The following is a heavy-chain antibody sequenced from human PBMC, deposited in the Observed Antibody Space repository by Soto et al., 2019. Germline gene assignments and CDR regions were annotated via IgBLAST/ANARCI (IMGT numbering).Heavy chain of an antibody. CDR2: INHSGST. J-gene: IGHJ4*02. D-gene: IGHD6-25*01. CDR3: ARVRYYLAAGTFDY. CDR1: SGSLSSNY. V-gene: IGHV4-34*01. Sequence: QVQLQQWGAGLLKPSETLSLTCTVYSGSLSSNYWSWIRQSPGKGLEWIGEINHSGSTNYSPSLKSRVTLSVDTSTNQFSLSLSSVTSADTAVYYCARVRYYLAAGTFDYWGQGALVTVSS.